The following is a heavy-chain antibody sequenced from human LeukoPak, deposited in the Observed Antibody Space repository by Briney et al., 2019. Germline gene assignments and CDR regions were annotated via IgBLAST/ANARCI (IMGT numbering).Heavy chain of an antibody. CDR2: IYHSGST. D-gene: IGHD6-13*01. Sequence: PSGTLSLTCAVSGGSISSSNWWSWVRQPPGKGLEWIGEIYHSGSTNYNPSLKSRVTISVDKSKNQFSLKLSSVTAADTAVYYCARADIAAAARRSNYFDYRGQGTLVTVSS. CDR3: ARADIAAAARRSNYFDY. CDR1: GGSISSSNW. V-gene: IGHV4-4*02. J-gene: IGHJ4*02.